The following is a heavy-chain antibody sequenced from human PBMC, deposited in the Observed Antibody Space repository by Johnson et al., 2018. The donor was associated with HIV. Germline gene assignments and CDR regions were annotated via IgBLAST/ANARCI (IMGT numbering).Heavy chain of an antibody. V-gene: IGHV3-66*01. D-gene: IGHD2-2*01. CDR1: GFTFSNAW. CDR3: ARGLGSRSAFDI. J-gene: IGHJ3*02. CDR2: IYSGGST. Sequence: VQLVESGGGLVKPGVSLRLSCSASGFTFSNAWMSWVRQAPGKGLEWVSVIYSGGSTYYADSVKGRFTISRDNSKNTLYLQMNSVRAEDTAVYYCARGLGSRSAFDIWGQGTMVTVSS.